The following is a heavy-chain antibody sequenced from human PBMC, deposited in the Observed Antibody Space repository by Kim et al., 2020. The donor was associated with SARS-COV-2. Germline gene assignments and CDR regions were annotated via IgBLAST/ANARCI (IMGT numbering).Heavy chain of an antibody. D-gene: IGHD1-1*01. J-gene: IGHJ4*02. V-gene: IGHV3-33*01. CDR2: IWYDGSNK. Sequence: GGSLRLSCAASGFTFSSYGMHWVRQAPGKGLEWVAVIWYDGSNKYYADSVKGRFTISRDNSKNTLYLQMNSLRAEDTAVYYCARVKSARVASTPFYWGQGTLVTVSS. CDR1: GFTFSSYG. CDR3: ARVKSARVASTPFY.